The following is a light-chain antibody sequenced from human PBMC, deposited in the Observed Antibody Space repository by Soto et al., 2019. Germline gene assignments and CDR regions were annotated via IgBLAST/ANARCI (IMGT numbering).Light chain of an antibody. J-gene: IGKJ2*01. CDR1: QSISTW. Sequence: DIQMTQSPSTLSASVGDRVTITCRARQSISTWLVWYQQKPWKAPKVLLYDASSLQSGVPSRFSGHGSGTDFTLTISSLQPDDSAIYYCQQYKTYTTFGQGTTLEIK. CDR2: DAS. V-gene: IGKV1-5*01. CDR3: QQYKTYTT.